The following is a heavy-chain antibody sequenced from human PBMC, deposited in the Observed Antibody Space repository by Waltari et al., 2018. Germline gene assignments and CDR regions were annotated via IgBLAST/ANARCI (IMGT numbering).Heavy chain of an antibody. J-gene: IGHJ4*02. V-gene: IGHV3-30-3*01. CDR2: ISSDGTKK. CDR1: GFTLSSYA. CDR3: ARARLIVAGVGDF. D-gene: IGHD6-19*01. Sequence: QVQLVESGGGVVQPGKSLTLSCAASGFTLSSYAMHWVRQAPGKGLDWMSVISSDGTKKYYGDSVRGRFTVSRDNSKNTLFLQMNSLRPDDTAIYFCARARLIVAGVGDFWGQGTRVAVS.